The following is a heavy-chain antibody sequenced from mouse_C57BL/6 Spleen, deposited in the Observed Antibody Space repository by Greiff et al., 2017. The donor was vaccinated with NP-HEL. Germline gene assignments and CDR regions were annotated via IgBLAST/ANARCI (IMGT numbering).Heavy chain of an antibody. D-gene: IGHD2-12*01. CDR3: ARSTRRAMDY. Sequence: VQLQQSGAELVRPGTSVKVSCKASGYAFTNYLIEWVKQRPGQGLEWIGVINPGSGGTNYNEKFKGKATLTADKSSSTAYMQLSSLTSEDSAVYFCARSTRRAMDYWGQGTSVTVSS. CDR1: GYAFTNYL. J-gene: IGHJ4*01. V-gene: IGHV1-54*01. CDR2: INPGSGGT.